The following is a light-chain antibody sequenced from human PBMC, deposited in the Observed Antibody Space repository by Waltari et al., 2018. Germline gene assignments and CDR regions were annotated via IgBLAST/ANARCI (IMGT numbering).Light chain of an antibody. CDR2: DAS. V-gene: IGKV3-11*01. J-gene: IGKJ4*01. Sequence: EIVLTQSPTALSLSPGEKAALSCRASQSVGSYLAWYQQKPGQAPRLLIYDASKRATGVPARFSGRGSGTDFTLTVSSLEPEDLGVYYCQQRSNYSLTFGGGTKVEIK. CDR1: QSVGSY. CDR3: QQRSNYSLT.